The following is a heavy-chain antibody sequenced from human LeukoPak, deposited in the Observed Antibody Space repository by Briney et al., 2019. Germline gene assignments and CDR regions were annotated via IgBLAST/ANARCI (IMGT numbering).Heavy chain of an antibody. CDR3: AKDDGNYDMRGNWFDP. CDR1: GFTFSSYW. J-gene: IGHJ5*02. V-gene: IGHV3-23*01. D-gene: IGHD3-22*01. CDR2: ISGSGGST. Sequence: GGSLRLSCAASGFTFSSYWMSWVRQAPGKGLEWVSAISGSGGSTYYADSVKGRFTISRDNSKNTLYLQMNSLRAEDTAVYYCAKDDGNYDMRGNWFDPWGQGTLVTVSS.